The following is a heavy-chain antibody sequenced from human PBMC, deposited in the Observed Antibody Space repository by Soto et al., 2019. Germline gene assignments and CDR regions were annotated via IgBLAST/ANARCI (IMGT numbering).Heavy chain of an antibody. Sequence: GGSLRLSCAASGFTFSGYGMHWVRQAPGKGLEWVASISYDGSGKNHADSVKGRFTISRDNSKNTLYLQMNSLGAEDTAVYYCAKRYTTGWELDYWGQGTLVTVSS. CDR3: AKRYTTGWELDY. CDR2: ISYDGSGK. CDR1: GFTFSGYG. D-gene: IGHD6-19*01. V-gene: IGHV3-30*18. J-gene: IGHJ4*02.